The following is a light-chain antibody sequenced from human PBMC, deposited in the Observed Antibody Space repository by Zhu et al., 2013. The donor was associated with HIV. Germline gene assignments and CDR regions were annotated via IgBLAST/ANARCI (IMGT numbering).Light chain of an antibody. Sequence: EIVLTQSPATLSLSPGERATLSCRASQSVSGFLAWYQQKPGQAPRLLFYGASYRATGIPDRFSGSGSGTEFTLTISRLEPDDFAVYYCQQYDNSLTWTFGQGTKVEFK. CDR1: QSVSGF. CDR2: GAS. CDR3: QQYDNSLTWT. J-gene: IGKJ1*01. V-gene: IGKV3-20*01.